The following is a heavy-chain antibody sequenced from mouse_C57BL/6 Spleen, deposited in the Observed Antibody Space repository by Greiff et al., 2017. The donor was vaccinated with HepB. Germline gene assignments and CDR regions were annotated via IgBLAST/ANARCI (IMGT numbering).Heavy chain of an antibody. Sequence: QVQLQQSGAELVRPGSSVKLSCKASGYTFTSYWMHWVKQRPIQGLEWIGNIDPSDSETHYNQKFKDKATLTVDKSSSTAYMQLSSLTSEDSAVYYCATTVVATRYFDVWGTGTTVTVSS. J-gene: IGHJ1*03. CDR1: GYTFTSYW. CDR3: ATTVVATRYFDV. D-gene: IGHD1-1*01. CDR2: IDPSDSET. V-gene: IGHV1-52*01.